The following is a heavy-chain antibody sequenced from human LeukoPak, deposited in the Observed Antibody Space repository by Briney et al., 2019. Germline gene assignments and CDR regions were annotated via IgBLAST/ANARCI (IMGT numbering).Heavy chain of an antibody. Sequence: ASVKVSCKASGYTFTSYGISWVRQAPGQGLEWMGWISAYNGNTNYAQKLQGRVTMTTDTSTSTAYMELRSLRSDDTAVYYCARDRYSSSWVWFDPWGQGTLVTVFS. CDR3: ARDRYSSSWVWFDP. CDR1: GYTFTSYG. J-gene: IGHJ5*02. CDR2: ISAYNGNT. V-gene: IGHV1-18*01. D-gene: IGHD6-13*01.